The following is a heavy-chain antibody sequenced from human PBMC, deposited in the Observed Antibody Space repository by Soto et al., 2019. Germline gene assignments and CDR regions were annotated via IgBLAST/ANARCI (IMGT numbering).Heavy chain of an antibody. CDR2: ISSSSSYI. Sequence: GGSLRLSCAASGFTFSSYSMNWVRQAPGKGLEWVSSISSSSSYIYYADSVKGRFTISRDNAKNSLYLQMNSLRAEDTAVYYCASSSLVVVAATPVDYWGQGTLVTVSS. CDR1: GFTFSSYS. V-gene: IGHV3-21*01. J-gene: IGHJ4*02. CDR3: ASSSLVVVAATPVDY. D-gene: IGHD2-15*01.